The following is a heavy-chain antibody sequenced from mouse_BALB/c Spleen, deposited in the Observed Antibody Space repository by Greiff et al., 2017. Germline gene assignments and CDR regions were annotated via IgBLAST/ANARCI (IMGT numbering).Heavy chain of an antibody. CDR2: ISSGGSYT. J-gene: IGHJ4*01. CDR3: ARDREDAMYY. V-gene: IGHV5-9-4*01. CDR1: GFTFSSYA. Sequence: EVQRVESGGGLVKPGGSLKLSCAASGFTFSSYAMSWVRQSPEKRLEWVAEISSGGSYTYYPDTVTGRFTISRDNAKNTLYLEMSSLRSEDTAMYYCARDREDAMYYWGQGTSVTVSS.